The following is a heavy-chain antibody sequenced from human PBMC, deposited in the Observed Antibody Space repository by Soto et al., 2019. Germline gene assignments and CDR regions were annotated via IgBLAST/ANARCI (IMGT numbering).Heavy chain of an antibody. CDR1: GFTFSSYA. V-gene: IGHV3-23*01. J-gene: IGHJ4*02. D-gene: IGHD3-16*01. Sequence: GESLKISCAASGFTFSSYAMSWVRQAPGKGLEWVSAISGSGGSTYYADSVKGRFTISRDNSKNTLYLQMNSLRAEDTAVYYCAKRSDSPPLGTFDYWGQGTLVTVSS. CDR3: AKRSDSPPLGTFDY. CDR2: ISGSGGST.